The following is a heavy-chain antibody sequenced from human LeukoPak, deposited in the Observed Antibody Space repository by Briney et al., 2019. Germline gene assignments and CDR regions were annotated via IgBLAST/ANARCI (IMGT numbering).Heavy chain of an antibody. V-gene: IGHV1-2*02. Sequence: ASVKVSCKASGYTFTGYYIHGVRQAPGQGLEWMGMINPNSCDANYAHNFQGRLTMTSHTSISTAYMELSGLRSDDTAVYSCARGYCSSSATCYPAGWFDPWGQGTLVTVSP. J-gene: IGHJ5*02. CDR3: ARGYCSSSATCYPAGWFDP. D-gene: IGHD2-2*01. CDR1: GYTFTGYY. CDR2: INPNSCDA.